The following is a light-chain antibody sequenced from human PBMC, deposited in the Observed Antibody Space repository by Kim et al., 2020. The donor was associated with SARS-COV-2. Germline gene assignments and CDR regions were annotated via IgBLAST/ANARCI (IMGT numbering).Light chain of an antibody. J-gene: IGLJ3*02. CDR3: QSYDSSHLWV. CDR1: SGSVADNF. CDR2: EDA. Sequence: KTVTISCTRTSGSVADNFVQWYQLRPGRAPTTVIFEDAQRPAGVPDRFSGSIDSSSNSASLTISGLRTEDEADYYCQSYDSSHLWVFGGGTQLTVL. V-gene: IGLV6-57*03.